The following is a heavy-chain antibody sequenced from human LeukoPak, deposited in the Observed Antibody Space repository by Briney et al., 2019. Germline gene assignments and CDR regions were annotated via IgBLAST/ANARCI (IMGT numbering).Heavy chain of an antibody. CDR2: IWYDGSNK. CDR1: GFTFSSHG. Sequence: GGSLRLSCAAPGFTFSSHGMHWVRQAPGKGLEWVAVIWYDGSNKYYADSVKGRFTISRDNSKNTLYLQMNSLRAEDTAVYYCARGETVTTKGGAYGMDVWGQGTTVTVSS. J-gene: IGHJ6*02. V-gene: IGHV3-33*01. CDR3: ARGETVTTKGGAYGMDV. D-gene: IGHD4-17*01.